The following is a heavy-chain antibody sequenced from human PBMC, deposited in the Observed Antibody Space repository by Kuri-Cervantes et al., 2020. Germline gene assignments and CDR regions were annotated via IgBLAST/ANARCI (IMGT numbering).Heavy chain of an antibody. CDR1: SGSITSIDYY. CDR3: GRHREEDYYGSGISAYYFDS. CDR2: LNSGGSR. J-gene: IGHJ4*02. V-gene: IGHV4-39*01. D-gene: IGHD3-10*01. Sequence: SETLSLTCTVSSGSITSIDYYWGWVRQPPGKGLEWIATLNSGGSRYYSPSLKSRVTISADTSKNHFSLSLDSVTAADTAIYYCGRHREEDYYGSGISAYYFDSWGQGILVTVSS.